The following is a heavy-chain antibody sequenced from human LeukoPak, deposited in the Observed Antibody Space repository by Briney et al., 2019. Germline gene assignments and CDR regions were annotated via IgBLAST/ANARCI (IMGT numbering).Heavy chain of an antibody. CDR1: GFIFDRYG. V-gene: IGHV3-23*01. Sequence: GGSLRLSCAASGFIFDRYGMSWVRQAPGEGLKWVSSISDSGSRTYYADSVKGRFTVSRDNSKNTVYVQMNSLRAEDTAIYYCAKQESSGSYPYYFDCWGQGTLVTVSS. CDR3: AKQESSGSYPYYFDC. J-gene: IGHJ4*02. D-gene: IGHD3-22*01. CDR2: ISDSGSRT.